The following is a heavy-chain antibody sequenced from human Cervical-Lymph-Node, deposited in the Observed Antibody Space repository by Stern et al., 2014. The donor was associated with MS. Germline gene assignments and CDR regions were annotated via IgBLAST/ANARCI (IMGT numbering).Heavy chain of an antibody. J-gene: IGHJ3*02. D-gene: IGHD2-15*01. CDR2: ISTYNGNT. Sequence: QVQLGQSGAEVKKPWASVTVSCKASGYSLPSCGISWVRQAPGQGLEWMGCISTYNGNTNHAQKLQGRVTMTTDTSTSTAYMELGSLRSDDTAVYYCAKGLLGSENAFDIWGQGTMVTVSS. CDR1: GYSLPSCG. V-gene: IGHV1-18*01. CDR3: AKGLLGSENAFDI.